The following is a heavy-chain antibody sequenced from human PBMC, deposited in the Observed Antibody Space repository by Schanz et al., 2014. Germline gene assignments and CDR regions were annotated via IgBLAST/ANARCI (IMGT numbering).Heavy chain of an antibody. V-gene: IGHV3-23*04. CDR2: IGGDASRT. Sequence: EVHLVESGGGLVQPGGSLRLSCAASGFNFITFAMSWVRQAPGKGPEWVSAIGGDASRTYYADSVKGRFTISRDNSKTTCLSQRIARMADDPTVFYCAAAPPLVRGIAGCFGPWGQGSLVTVSS. CDR1: GFNFITFA. D-gene: IGHD3-10*01. J-gene: IGHJ5*02. CDR3: AAAPPLVRGIAGCFGP.